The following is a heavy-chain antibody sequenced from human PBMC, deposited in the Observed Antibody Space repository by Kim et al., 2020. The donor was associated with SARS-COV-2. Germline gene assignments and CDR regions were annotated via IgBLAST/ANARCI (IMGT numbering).Heavy chain of an antibody. D-gene: IGHD6-13*01. CDR3: AKVPGYSSSWYLDYYYYGMDV. CDR1: GFTFSSYA. Sequence: GGSLRLSCAASGFTFSSYAMSWVRQAPGKGLEWVSAISGSGGSTYYADSVKGRFTISRDNSKNTLYLQMNSLRAEDTAVYYCAKVPGYSSSWYLDYYYYGMDVWGQGTTVTVSS. J-gene: IGHJ6*02. CDR2: ISGSGGST. V-gene: IGHV3-23*01.